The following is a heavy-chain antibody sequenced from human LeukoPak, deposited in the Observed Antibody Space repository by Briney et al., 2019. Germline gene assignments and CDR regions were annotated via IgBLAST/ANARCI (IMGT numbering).Heavy chain of an antibody. D-gene: IGHD6-13*01. V-gene: IGHV4-34*01. J-gene: IGHJ5*01. CDR1: GGSFSGYY. CDR2: INHSGST. CDR3: ARGPLLTSQQQLPRLTLIPFDS. Sequence: TSETLSLTCAVYGGSFSGYYWSWIRQPPGKGLEWIGEINHSGSTNYNPSLKSRVTISVDTSKNQFSLKLSSVTAADTAVYYCARGPLLTSQQQLPRLTLIPFDSWGQGTLVTVSS.